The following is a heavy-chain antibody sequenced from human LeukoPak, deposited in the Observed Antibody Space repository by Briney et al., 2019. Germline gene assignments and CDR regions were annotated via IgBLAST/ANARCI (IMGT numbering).Heavy chain of an antibody. CDR1: GFTFDDYA. V-gene: IGHV3-9*01. D-gene: IGHD4-17*01. Sequence: GGSLRLACAASGFTFDDYAIHWIRQPPGKGLEWVSGISWNSANIGYADSVKGRFTTSRDNAKNSLYLQMNSLRVEDTALYYCAKVHRDYGDYYGLDAWGQGTTVTVSS. CDR3: AKVHRDYGDYYGLDA. CDR2: ISWNSANI. J-gene: IGHJ6*02.